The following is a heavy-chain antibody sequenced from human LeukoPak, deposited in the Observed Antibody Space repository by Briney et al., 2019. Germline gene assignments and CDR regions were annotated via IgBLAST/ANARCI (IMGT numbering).Heavy chain of an antibody. CDR2: TYYRSQWYN. Sequence: SQTLSLTCAISGDSVSSNSVAWNWIRQSPSRGLEWLGRTYYRSQWYNEYAASVRSRITINPDTSRNQFSLQLNSVTPEDTAMYYCGRDHHCSSFSCSFDYWGQGTLVTVSS. V-gene: IGHV6-1*01. CDR1: GDSVSSNSVA. J-gene: IGHJ4*02. D-gene: IGHD2-2*01. CDR3: GRDHHCSSFSCSFDY.